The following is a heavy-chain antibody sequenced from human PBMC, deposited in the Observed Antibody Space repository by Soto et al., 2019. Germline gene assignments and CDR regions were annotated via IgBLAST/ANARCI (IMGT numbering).Heavy chain of an antibody. Sequence: PSETLSLTCTFSCGSVISTGYFWSWLRQHPGKGLEWIAYIYYSGSAYYNPSLKSRVTISVDSSKNQFSLKLTSVTAADTAVYYCARTAAYDSSGSPLYYFDYWGQGTLVTVSS. CDR2: IYYSGSA. CDR1: CGSVISTGYF. V-gene: IGHV4-31*03. J-gene: IGHJ4*02. D-gene: IGHD3-22*01. CDR3: ARTAAYDSSGSPLYYFDY.